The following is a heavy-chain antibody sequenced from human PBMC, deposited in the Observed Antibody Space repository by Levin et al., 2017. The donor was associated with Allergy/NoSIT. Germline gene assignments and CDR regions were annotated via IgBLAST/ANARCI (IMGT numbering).Heavy chain of an antibody. D-gene: IGHD5-18*01. CDR2: ISSSGTPI. Sequence: GGSLRLSCVASGLPFSIYGMDWVRQAPGKGLEWVSHISSSGTPIYYADSVRGRFTMSRDNAKSSLYLQMNSLRAEDTALYYCATGAMDYWGQGTLVTVSS. CDR1: GLPFSIYG. V-gene: IGHV3-48*04. CDR3: ATGAMDY. J-gene: IGHJ4*02.